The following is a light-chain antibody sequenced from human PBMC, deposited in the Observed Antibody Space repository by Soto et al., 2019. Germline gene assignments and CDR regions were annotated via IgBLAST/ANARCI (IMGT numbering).Light chain of an antibody. Sequence: QSVLTQPASVSGSPGQSITISCTGTSTDVGGYNYVSWYQQHPGKAPKLMIYDVTSRPSGVSNRFSGSKSGNTASLIISGLQAEDEADYYCISYTSSDTDVFGTGTKVTVL. CDR3: ISYTSSDTDV. CDR1: STDVGGYNY. J-gene: IGLJ1*01. V-gene: IGLV2-14*01. CDR2: DVT.